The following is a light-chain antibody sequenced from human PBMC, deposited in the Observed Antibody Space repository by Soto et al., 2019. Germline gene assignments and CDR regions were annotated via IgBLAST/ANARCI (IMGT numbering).Light chain of an antibody. CDR2: RAS. J-gene: IGKJ1*01. CDR3: QQYNSYSSWT. Sequence: DIQMTQSPSSLSASVGDRVTSTCQASQDIKNYLNWYQQKSGKAPKVLIYRASSLESGVPSRFSGSGSGTEFTLTISSLQPDDFATYYCQQYNSYSSWTFGQGTKVDIK. V-gene: IGKV1-5*03. CDR1: QDIKNY.